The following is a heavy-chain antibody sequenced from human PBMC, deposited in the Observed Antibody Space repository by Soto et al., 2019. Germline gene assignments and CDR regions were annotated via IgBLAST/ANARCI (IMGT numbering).Heavy chain of an antibody. J-gene: IGHJ5*02. D-gene: IGHD2-2*01. Sequence: GASVKVSCKASGYTFTGYYMHWVRQAPGQGLEWMGWINPNSGGTNYSQKFQGRVTITRDTSASTAYMELSSLRSEDTAVYYCARGHYCSSTSCYVWSWFDPWGQGTLVTVSS. V-gene: IGHV1-2*02. CDR2: INPNSGGT. CDR3: ARGHYCSSTSCYVWSWFDP. CDR1: GYTFTGYY.